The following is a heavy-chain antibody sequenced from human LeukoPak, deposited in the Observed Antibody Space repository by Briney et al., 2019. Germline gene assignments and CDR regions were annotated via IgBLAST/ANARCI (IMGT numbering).Heavy chain of an antibody. V-gene: IGHV3-30-3*01. CDR3: ASGYRYSGSYSNY. CDR2: ISYDGSNK. J-gene: IGHJ4*02. CDR1: GFTFSSYA. D-gene: IGHD1-26*01. Sequence: GGSLRLSCAASGFTFSSYAMHWVRQAPGKGLEWVAVISYDGSNKYYADSVKGRFTISRDNSKNTLYLQMNSLRAEDTAVYYCASGYRYSGSYSNYWGQGTLVTVSS.